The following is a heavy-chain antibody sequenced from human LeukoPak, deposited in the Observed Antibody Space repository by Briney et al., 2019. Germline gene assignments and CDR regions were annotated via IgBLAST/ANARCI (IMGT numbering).Heavy chain of an antibody. CDR3: ARAYCSGGSCYSSRGMFDP. D-gene: IGHD2-15*01. CDR1: GGSISSYY. Sequence: SETLSLTCSVSGGSISSYYWSWIRQPPGKGLEWIGYIYYSGSTNYNPSLKSRVTISVDTSKNQFSLKLSSVTAADTAVYYCARAYCSGGSCYSSRGMFDPWGQGTLVTVSS. CDR2: IYYSGST. J-gene: IGHJ5*02. V-gene: IGHV4-59*01.